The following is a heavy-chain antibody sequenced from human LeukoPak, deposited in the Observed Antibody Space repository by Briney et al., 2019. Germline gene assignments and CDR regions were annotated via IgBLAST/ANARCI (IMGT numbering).Heavy chain of an antibody. CDR2: INAGNGNT. Sequence: ASVKVSCKASGYTFTSYAMHWVRQAPGQRLEWMGWINAGNGNTKYSQKFQGRVTITRDTSASTAYMELSSLRSEDTAVYYCARDGVVVVPAATLGYWGQGTLVTVSS. CDR3: ARDGVVVVPAATLGY. V-gene: IGHV1-3*01. J-gene: IGHJ4*02. D-gene: IGHD2-2*01. CDR1: GYTFTSYA.